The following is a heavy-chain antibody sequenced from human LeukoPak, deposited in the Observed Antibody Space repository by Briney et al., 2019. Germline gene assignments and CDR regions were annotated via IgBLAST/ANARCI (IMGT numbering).Heavy chain of an antibody. V-gene: IGHV3-23*01. CDR2: ISGSGGST. CDR1: GFTFSSYA. Sequence: GGSLRLSCAASGFTFSSYAMSWVRQAPGKGLEWVSAISGSGGSTYYADSVKGRFTISRDNSKNTLYLQMNSLRAEDTAVYYCAKVEVSVYYYDSSGCPADYFDYWGQGTLVTVSS. CDR3: AKVEVSVYYYDSSGCPADYFDY. D-gene: IGHD3-22*01. J-gene: IGHJ4*02.